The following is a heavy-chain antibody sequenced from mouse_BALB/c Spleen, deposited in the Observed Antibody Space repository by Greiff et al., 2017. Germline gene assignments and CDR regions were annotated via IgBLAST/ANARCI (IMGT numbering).Heavy chain of an antibody. Sequence: LQQSGAELVRSGASVKMSCKASGYTFTSYNMHWVKQTPGQGLEWIGYIYPGNGGTIYNQKFKGKATLTVDKSSSTAYMELRSLTSEDTAVYYCARVLVYYYAMDYWGQGTSVTVSS. V-gene: IGHV1-12*01. J-gene: IGHJ4*01. CDR3: ARVLVYYYAMDY. D-gene: IGHD2-10*02. CDR2: IYPGNGGT. CDR1: GYTFTSYN.